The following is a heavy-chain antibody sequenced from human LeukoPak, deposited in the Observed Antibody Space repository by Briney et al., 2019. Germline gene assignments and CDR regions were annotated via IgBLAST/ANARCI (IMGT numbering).Heavy chain of an antibody. CDR1: GGSISSYY. Sequence: PSETLSLTCTVSGGSISSYYWSWIRQPPGKGLEWIGYIYYSGSTNYNPSLKSRVTISVDTSKNQFSLKLSSVTAADTAVYYCARDNGDYVHYFDYWGQGTLVTVSS. D-gene: IGHD4-17*01. J-gene: IGHJ4*02. CDR2: IYYSGST. V-gene: IGHV4-59*01. CDR3: ARDNGDYVHYFDY.